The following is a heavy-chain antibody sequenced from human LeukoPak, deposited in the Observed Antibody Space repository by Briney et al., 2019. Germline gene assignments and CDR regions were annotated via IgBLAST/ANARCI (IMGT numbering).Heavy chain of an antibody. D-gene: IGHD3-10*01. Sequence: SETLSLTCAVYGGSFSGYYWSWIRQPPGKGLEWIGEINHSGSTNYNPSLKSRVTISVDTSKNQFSLKLSSVTAADTAVYYCARAGSGSLYFDYWGQGTLVTVSS. CDR3: ARAGSGSLYFDY. V-gene: IGHV4-34*01. CDR1: GGSFSGYY. J-gene: IGHJ4*02. CDR2: INHSGST.